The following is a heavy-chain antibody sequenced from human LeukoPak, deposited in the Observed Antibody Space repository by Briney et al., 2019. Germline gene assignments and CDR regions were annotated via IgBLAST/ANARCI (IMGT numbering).Heavy chain of an antibody. D-gene: IGHD3-16*01. J-gene: IGHJ4*02. CDR3: ARWSVGEPNDY. CDR2: IYPGDSDT. V-gene: IGHV5-51*01. CDR1: GYSFTSYW. Sequence: GESLKISCKGSGYSFTSYWIGWLRQMPGKGLEWMVIIYPGDSDTRYSPSFQGQVTFSADRSSSTAYLQWSSLRASDTAMYYGARWSVGEPNDYWGQGTLVTVSS.